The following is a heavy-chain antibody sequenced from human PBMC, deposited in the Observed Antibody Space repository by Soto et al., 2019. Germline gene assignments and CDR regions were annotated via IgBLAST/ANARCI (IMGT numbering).Heavy chain of an antibody. CDR3: ARETRSTSWLYYFDY. J-gene: IGHJ4*02. CDR2: IITILGIA. Sequence: QVQLVQSGAEVKKPGSSVKVSCKASGGTFSSYTISWVRQAPGQGHEWMGRIITILGIANYAQKFQGRVTITADKSTSTAYMELSSLRSEDTAVYYCARETRSTSWLYYFDYWGQGTLVTVSS. D-gene: IGHD2-2*01. CDR1: GGTFSSYT. V-gene: IGHV1-69*08.